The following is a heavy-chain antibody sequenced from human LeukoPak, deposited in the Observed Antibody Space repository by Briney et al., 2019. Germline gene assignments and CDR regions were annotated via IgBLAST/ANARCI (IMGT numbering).Heavy chain of an antibody. J-gene: IGHJ5*02. Sequence: GASVKVSCKASGYTFTSYGISWVRLAPGQGLEWMGWISAYNGNTNYAQKLQGRVTITTDESTSTGYMEMSSLRSEDTAVYYCARGYYYGSETYWHTNWFDPWGQGTPVTVSS. CDR1: GYTFTSYG. D-gene: IGHD3-10*01. CDR2: ISAYNGNT. V-gene: IGHV1-18*01. CDR3: ARGYYYGSETYWHTNWFDP.